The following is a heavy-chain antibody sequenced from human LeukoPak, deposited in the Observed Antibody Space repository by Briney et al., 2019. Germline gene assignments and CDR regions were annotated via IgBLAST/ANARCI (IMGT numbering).Heavy chain of an antibody. V-gene: IGHV4-59*07. D-gene: IGHD6-13*01. CDR2: IYHSGST. Sequence: WDCLSLTCTVSGDSISSYYWSWIRQPPGKGLEWIGYIYHSGSTNYNPSLKSRVTISADTSKDQFSLKLASVTAADTAVYYCATGYSSTWYYFDYWGQGTLVTASS. CDR3: ATGYSSTWYYFDY. CDR1: GDSISSYY. J-gene: IGHJ4*02.